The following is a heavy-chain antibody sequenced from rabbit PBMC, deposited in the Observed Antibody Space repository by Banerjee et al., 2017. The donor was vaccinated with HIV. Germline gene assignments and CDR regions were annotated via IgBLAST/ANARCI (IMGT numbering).Heavy chain of an antibody. V-gene: IGHV1S45*01. Sequence: QEQLVESGGGLVTLGGSLTLTCKASGFDFSSSYWICWARQAPGKGPEWIACIYAGSGGTTYYASWAKGRFTISKTSSTTVTLQMTSLTAADTATYFCARVDAGSSGYPYYFNLWGPGTLVTVS. J-gene: IGHJ4*01. CDR3: ARVDAGSSGYPYYFNL. D-gene: IGHD1-1*01. CDR2: IYAGSGGTT. CDR1: GFDFSSSYW.